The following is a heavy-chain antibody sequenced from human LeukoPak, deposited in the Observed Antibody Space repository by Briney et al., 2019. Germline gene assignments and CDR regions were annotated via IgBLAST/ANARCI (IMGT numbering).Heavy chain of an antibody. CDR1: GGSISSGGYY. CDR2: IYYSGST. Sequence: SETLSLTCTVSGGSISSGGYYWSWIRQPPGKGLEWIGYIYYSGSTYYNPSLKSRVTISVDTSKNQFSLKLSSVTAADTAVYYCARDRGGSPSYDILTGPSGFSGMDVWGQGTTVTVSS. CDR3: ARDRGGSPSYDILTGPSGFSGMDV. V-gene: IGHV4-30-4*01. J-gene: IGHJ6*02. D-gene: IGHD3-9*01.